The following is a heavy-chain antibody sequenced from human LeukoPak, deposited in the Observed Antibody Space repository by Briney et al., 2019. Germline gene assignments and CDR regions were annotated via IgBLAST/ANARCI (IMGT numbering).Heavy chain of an antibody. V-gene: IGHV1-46*01. J-gene: IGHJ4*02. CDR2: INPSGSST. D-gene: IGHD2-8*02. CDR1: GFTFTNYY. CDR3: AREESGGYFDY. Sequence: ASVKVSCKASGFTFTNYYMHWVRQAPGQGLEWMGLINPSGSSTKYAQKFRGRVTMTRDTSTTTVYMELSSLRSEDTAVYYCAREESGGYFDYGGQGTLVTVSS.